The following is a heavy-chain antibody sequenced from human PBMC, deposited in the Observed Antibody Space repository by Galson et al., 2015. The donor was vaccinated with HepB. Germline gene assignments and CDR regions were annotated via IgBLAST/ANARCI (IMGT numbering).Heavy chain of an antibody. CDR1: GGSISSSSYY. CDR2: IYYSGST. J-gene: IGHJ6*02. Sequence: ETLSLTCTVSGGSISSSSYYWGWIRQPPGKGLEWIGSIYYSGSTYYNPSLKSRVTISVDTSKNQFSLKRSSVTAADTAVYYCARQYGDYVYYYYGMDVWGQGTTVTVSS. CDR3: ARQYGDYVYYYYGMDV. V-gene: IGHV4-39*01. D-gene: IGHD4-17*01.